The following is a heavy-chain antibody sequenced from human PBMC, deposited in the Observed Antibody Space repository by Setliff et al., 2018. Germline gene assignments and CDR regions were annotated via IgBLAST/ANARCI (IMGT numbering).Heavy chain of an antibody. Sequence: KLRETLSLTCAVSGYSISSGFSWVWIRQSPGKGLEWIGRILFSGDTYYNPSLNSRVTISADTSKNQFSLNLSSVTAADTAVYYCARDNRARHYMDVWGKGTTVTVS. V-gene: IGHV4-38-2*02. J-gene: IGHJ6*03. D-gene: IGHD3-10*01. CDR1: GYSISSGFS. CDR2: ILFSGDT. CDR3: ARDNRARHYMDV.